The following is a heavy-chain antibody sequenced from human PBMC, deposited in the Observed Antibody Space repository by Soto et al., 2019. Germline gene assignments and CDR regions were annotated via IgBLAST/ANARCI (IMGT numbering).Heavy chain of an antibody. CDR3: ARAMVVTQNWFDP. CDR1: GGSISSGDYY. D-gene: IGHD2-21*02. V-gene: IGHV4-30-4*01. J-gene: IGHJ5*02. Sequence: SETLSLTCTVSGGSISSGDYYWSWIRQPPGKGLEWIGYIYYSGSTYYNPSLKSRVTISVDTSKTQFSLKLSSVAAADTAVHYCARAMVVTQNWFDPWGQGTLVTVSS. CDR2: IYYSGST.